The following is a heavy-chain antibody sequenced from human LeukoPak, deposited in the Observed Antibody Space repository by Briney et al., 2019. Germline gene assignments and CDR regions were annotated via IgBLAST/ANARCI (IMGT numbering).Heavy chain of an antibody. V-gene: IGHV4-39*07. CDR3: ARSVVPAAMAYNWFDP. CDR1: GGSITDYY. J-gene: IGHJ5*02. Sequence: SETLSLTCALSGGSITDYYYNWVRQPPGKGLEWIGSIYYSGSTYYNPSLKSRVTISVDTSKNQFSLKLSSVTAADTAVYYCARSVVPAAMAYNWFDPWGQGTLVTVSS. D-gene: IGHD2-2*01. CDR2: IYYSGST.